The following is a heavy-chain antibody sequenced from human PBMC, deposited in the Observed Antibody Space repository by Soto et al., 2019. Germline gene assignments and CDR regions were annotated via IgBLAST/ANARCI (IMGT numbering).Heavy chain of an antibody. V-gene: IGHV1-69*13. CDR1: GGTFSSYA. D-gene: IGHD3-22*01. J-gene: IGHJ4*02. CDR3: ARVIRNYYDSSGYLSDYFDY. Sequence: SVKVSCKASGGTFSSYAISWVRQAPGQGLEWMGGIIPIFGTANYAQKFQGRVTITADESTSTAYMELSSLRSEDTAVYYCARVIRNYYDSSGYLSDYFDYWGQGTLVTVSS. CDR2: IIPIFGTA.